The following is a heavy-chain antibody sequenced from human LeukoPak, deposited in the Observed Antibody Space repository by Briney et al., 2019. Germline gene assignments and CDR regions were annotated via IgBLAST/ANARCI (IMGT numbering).Heavy chain of an antibody. CDR1: GGSISSYY. CDR2: IYYSGST. J-gene: IGHJ4*02. Sequence: PSETLSLTCAVPGGSISSYYWSWIRQPPGKGLEWIGYIYYSGSTNYNPSLKSRVTISVDTSKNQFSLKLSSVTAADTAVYYCARGSGGDFDYWGQGTLVTVSS. V-gene: IGHV4-59*01. CDR3: ARGSGGDFDY. D-gene: IGHD5-12*01.